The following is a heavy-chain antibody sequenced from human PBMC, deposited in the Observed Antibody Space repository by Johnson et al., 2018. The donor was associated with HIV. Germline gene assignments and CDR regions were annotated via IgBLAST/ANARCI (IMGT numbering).Heavy chain of an antibody. Sequence: QVQLVESGGGVVQPGRSLRLSCAASGFTFSSYCMHWVRQAPGKGLEWVAVLSYDGGNKYYADSVKGRFTISRDNSKNTLYLHMNSLRAEDSAVYYCARGRAPFYSSSSTPFDVFDIWGQGTMVTVSS. J-gene: IGHJ3*02. CDR1: GFTFSSYC. D-gene: IGHD6-6*01. CDR2: LSYDGGNK. CDR3: ARGRAPFYSSSSTPFDVFDI. V-gene: IGHV3-30*03.